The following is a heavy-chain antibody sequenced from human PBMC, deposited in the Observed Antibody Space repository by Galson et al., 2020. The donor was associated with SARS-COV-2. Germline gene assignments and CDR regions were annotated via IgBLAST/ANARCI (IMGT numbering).Heavy chain of an antibody. D-gene: IGHD2-2*01. Sequence: ASVKVSCTASGYPFTSYGFSWLRQAPGQGLAWMGWISAYNGNTNYAQKLQGRVTMTTDTSTSTAYMELRSLRSDDTAVYYCARDSLEVYCSSTSCYVHYFDYWGQGTLVTGAS. CDR2: ISAYNGNT. CDR1: GYPFTSYG. CDR3: ARDSLEVYCSSTSCYVHYFDY. J-gene: IGHJ4*02. V-gene: IGHV1-18*01.